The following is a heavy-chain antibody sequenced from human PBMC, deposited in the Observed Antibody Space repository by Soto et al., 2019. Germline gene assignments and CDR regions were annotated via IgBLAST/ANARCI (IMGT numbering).Heavy chain of an antibody. CDR3: ARSYSSGWEFDY. V-gene: IGHV3-11*01. CDR1: GFTFSNYY. CDR2: ISSTGRTI. D-gene: IGHD6-19*01. Sequence: NPRGSLRLSCVASGFTFSNYYMSWIRQAPGKGLEWVSYISSTGRTIYYADSVKGRFTVSRDNAQNSLSLKLNSLRVEDTAVYYCARSYSSGWEFDYWGQGTQVTVSS. J-gene: IGHJ4*02.